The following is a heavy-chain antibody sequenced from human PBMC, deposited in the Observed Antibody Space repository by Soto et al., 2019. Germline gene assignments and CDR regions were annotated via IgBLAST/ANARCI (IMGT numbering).Heavy chain of an antibody. Sequence: SVKVSCKASGGTFSSYAISWVRQAPGQGLEWMGGIIPIFGTANYAQKFQGRVTITADKSTSTAYMELSSLRSEDAAVYYCARGVYYYDAFDIWGQGTMVTVSS. CDR3: ARGVYYYDAFDI. CDR2: IIPIFGTA. J-gene: IGHJ3*02. D-gene: IGHD3-10*01. CDR1: GGTFSSYA. V-gene: IGHV1-69*06.